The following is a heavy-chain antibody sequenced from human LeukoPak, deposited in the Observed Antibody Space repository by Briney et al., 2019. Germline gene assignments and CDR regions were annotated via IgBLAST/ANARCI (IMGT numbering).Heavy chain of an antibody. D-gene: IGHD2-21*02. CDR2: ISYDGSNK. Sequence: GGSLRLSCAASGFTFTSYPMSWVRQAPGKGLEWVAVISYDGSNKYYADSVKGRFTISRDNSKNTLYLQMNSLRAEDTAVYYCATLTAVSDYWGQGTLVTVSS. CDR3: ATLTAVSDY. CDR1: GFTFTSYP. J-gene: IGHJ4*02. V-gene: IGHV3-30-3*01.